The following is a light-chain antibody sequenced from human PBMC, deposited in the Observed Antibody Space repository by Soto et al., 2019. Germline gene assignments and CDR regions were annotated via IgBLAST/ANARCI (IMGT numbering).Light chain of an antibody. CDR1: RSNIGSNT. CDR3: ATWDDSLNVV. Sequence: QSVLTQPPSESGTPGQRVTISCSGSRSNIGSNTVNWYQQLPGTAPKFLIYSNNQRPSGVPKRFSGSKSGTSASLAISGLQSEDEADYYCATWDDSLNVVFGGGTKLTVL. V-gene: IGLV1-44*01. CDR2: SNN. J-gene: IGLJ2*01.